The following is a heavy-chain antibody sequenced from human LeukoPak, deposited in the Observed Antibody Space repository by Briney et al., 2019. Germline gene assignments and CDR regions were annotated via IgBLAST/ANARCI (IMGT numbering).Heavy chain of an antibody. D-gene: IGHD6-19*01. Sequence: SETLSLTXTVSGGSISSSSYYWGWIRQPPGKGLDWIGSIYYSGSTYYNPSLKSRVTISVDTSKTQFSLKLSSVTAADTAVYYCARTSRRAVAGTGRLDYWGQGTLVTVSS. CDR2: IYYSGST. CDR3: ARTSRRAVAGTGRLDY. CDR1: GGSISSSSYY. V-gene: IGHV4-39*01. J-gene: IGHJ4*02.